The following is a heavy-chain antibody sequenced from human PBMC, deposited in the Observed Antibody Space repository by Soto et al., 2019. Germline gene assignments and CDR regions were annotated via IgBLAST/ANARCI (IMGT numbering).Heavy chain of an antibody. V-gene: IGHV3-30-3*01. Sequence: GGSLRLSCAASGFTFSSYAMHWVRQAPGKGLEWVAVISYDGSNKYYADSVKGRFTISRDNSKNTLYLQMNSLRAEDTAVYYCAGGYCSSTSCSGQYGMDVWGQGTTVTVSS. CDR3: AGGYCSSTSCSGQYGMDV. J-gene: IGHJ6*02. CDR1: GFTFSSYA. D-gene: IGHD2-2*01. CDR2: ISYDGSNK.